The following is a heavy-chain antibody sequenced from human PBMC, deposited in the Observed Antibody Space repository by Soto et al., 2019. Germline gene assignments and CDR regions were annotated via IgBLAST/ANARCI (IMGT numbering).Heavy chain of an antibody. CDR2: ISGSGGST. CDR3: AKGRNVLRFLEWFNYYYGMDV. D-gene: IGHD3-3*01. CDR1: GFTFSSYA. J-gene: IGHJ6*02. Sequence: EVQLLESGGGLVQPGGSLRLSCAASGFTFSSYAMSWVRQAPGKGLEWVSAISGSGGSTYYADSVKGRFTISRDNSKNTPYLQMNSLRAEDTAVYYCAKGRNVLRFLEWFNYYYGMDVWGQGTTVTVSS. V-gene: IGHV3-23*01.